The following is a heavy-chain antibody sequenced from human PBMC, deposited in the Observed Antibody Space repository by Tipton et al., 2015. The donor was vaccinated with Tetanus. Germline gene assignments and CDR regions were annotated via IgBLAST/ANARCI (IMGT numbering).Heavy chain of an antibody. CDR2: VYYSGST. J-gene: IGHJ6*02. D-gene: IGHD6-13*01. CDR1: SASISSSDSS. V-gene: IGHV4-39*02. Sequence: TLSLTCTVSSASISSSDSSWGWIRQPPGGGLEWIGTVYYSGSTYYNPSLKSRVTISVDTSKNHFSLRLSSVTAADTAVYYCARLSIASTGTYGLTFYYGMDVWGPGTTVTVSS. CDR3: ARLSIASTGTYGLTFYYGMDV.